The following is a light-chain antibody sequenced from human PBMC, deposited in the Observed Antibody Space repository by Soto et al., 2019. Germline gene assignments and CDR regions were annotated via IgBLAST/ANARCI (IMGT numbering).Light chain of an antibody. CDR3: ASKAGSSRHVV. Sequence: QSALTQPPSASGSPGQSVTISCTGSRSDIGDSNYVSWYQQHPRKAPKLIISEVINRPSGVPDRFSASKSGNTASLTISALQAEDEADYYCASKAGSSRHVVFGGGTKLTVL. J-gene: IGLJ2*01. CDR2: EVI. V-gene: IGLV2-8*01. CDR1: RSDIGDSNY.